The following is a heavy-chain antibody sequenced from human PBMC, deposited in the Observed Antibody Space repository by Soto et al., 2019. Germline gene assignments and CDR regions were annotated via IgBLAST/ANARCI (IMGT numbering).Heavy chain of an antibody. D-gene: IGHD3-22*01. J-gene: IGHJ6*04. CDR1: GDSVSSNSAA. CDR3: ARVRRTDSSGYQKQNFYYGMDV. Sequence: TLSLTCAISGDSVSSNSAAWNWIRQSPSRGLEWLGRTYYRSKWYNDYAVSVKSRITINPDTSKNQFSLQLNSVTPEDTAVYYCARVRRTDSSGYQKQNFYYGMDVWGKGTTVTVSS. V-gene: IGHV6-1*01. CDR2: TYYRSKWYN.